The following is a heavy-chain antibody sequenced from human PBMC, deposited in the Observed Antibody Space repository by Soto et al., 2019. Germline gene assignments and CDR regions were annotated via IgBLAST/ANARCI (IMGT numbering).Heavy chain of an antibody. CDR1: RGYVNTFH. CDR2: IFPNGNT. Sequence: PSETLSLTCTVSRGYVNTFHWSWVRQPAGKGLEWIGRIFPNGNTDYSPSLKSRVTLSVDTSKNQISLNLTSVTAADMAVYYCARVKLAGRGGFDYWGLGTLVTVSS. V-gene: IGHV4-4*07. D-gene: IGHD2-15*01. CDR3: ARVKLAGRGGFDY. J-gene: IGHJ4*02.